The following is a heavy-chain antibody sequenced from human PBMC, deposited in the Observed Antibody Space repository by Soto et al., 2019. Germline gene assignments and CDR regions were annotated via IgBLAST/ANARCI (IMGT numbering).Heavy chain of an antibody. V-gene: IGHV3-23*01. CDR2: ISGSGGST. Sequence: GGALRLSCAASGFTFSSYVMRWVRQAPGKGLEWVSSISGSGGSTYYTDSVKGRFTISRDNSKNTLYLQMNSLRAEDTAVYFCARGYCTGDTFYHIDSWGQ. D-gene: IGHD2-8*02. CDR3: ARGYCTGDTFYHIDS. J-gene: IGHJ4*02. CDR1: GFTFSSYV.